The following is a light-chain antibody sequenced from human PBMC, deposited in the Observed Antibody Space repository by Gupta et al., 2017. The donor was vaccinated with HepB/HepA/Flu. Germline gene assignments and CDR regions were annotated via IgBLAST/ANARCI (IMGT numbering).Light chain of an antibody. CDR1: SLRSYY. V-gene: IGLV3-19*01. Sequence: SERTQDPAVSVALGQTVRITYQGDSLRSYYASWYQQKPGQAPVLVIYGKNNRPSGIPDRFSGSTSGNPASLTTTGAQAEDEADYYCNSRDSNGNNWVFGGGNKMTVL. CDR3: NSRDSNGNNWV. J-gene: IGLJ3*02. CDR2: GKN.